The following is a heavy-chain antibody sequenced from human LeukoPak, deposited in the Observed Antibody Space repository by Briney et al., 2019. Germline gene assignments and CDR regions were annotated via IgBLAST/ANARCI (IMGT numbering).Heavy chain of an antibody. Sequence: GTSLRLSCAASGFTFTSYGMHWVRQAPGKGLEWVALVTYDGYYKYYSDSVKGRFTISSDTSKNTLYLQMNSLRAEDTAVYYCARDLSPVVRASPMGYWGQGTLVTVSS. CDR2: VTYDGYYK. D-gene: IGHD3-10*01. V-gene: IGHV3-30*03. CDR1: GFTFTSYG. CDR3: ARDLSPVVRASPMGY. J-gene: IGHJ4*02.